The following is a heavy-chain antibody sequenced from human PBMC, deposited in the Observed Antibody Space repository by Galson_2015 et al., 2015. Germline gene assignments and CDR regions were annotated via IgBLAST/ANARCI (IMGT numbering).Heavy chain of an antibody. D-gene: IGHD2-2*01. CDR2: INPNSGGT. Sequence: SVKVSCKASGYTFTGYYMHWVRQAPGQGLEWMGRINPNSGGTNYAQKFQGRVTMTRDTSISTAYMELSRLRSGDTAVYYCATDSQDIVVVPGYYYYYYMDVWGKGTTVTVSS. CDR3: ATDSQDIVVVPGYYYYYYMDV. CDR1: GYTFTGYY. V-gene: IGHV1-2*06. J-gene: IGHJ6*03.